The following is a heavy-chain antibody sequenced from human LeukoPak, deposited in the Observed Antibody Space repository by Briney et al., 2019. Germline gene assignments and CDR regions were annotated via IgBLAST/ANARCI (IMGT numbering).Heavy chain of an antibody. J-gene: IGHJ4*02. CDR1: GGSISSSSYY. D-gene: IGHD6-13*01. V-gene: IGHV4-39*01. Sequence: SETLSLTCTVSGGSISSSSYYCGWIRQPPGKGLEWIGSIYYSGSTYYNPSLKSRVTISVDTSKNQFSLKLSSVTAADTAVYYCARRYSSSYGHYFDYWGQGTLVTVSS. CDR2: IYYSGST. CDR3: ARRYSSSYGHYFDY.